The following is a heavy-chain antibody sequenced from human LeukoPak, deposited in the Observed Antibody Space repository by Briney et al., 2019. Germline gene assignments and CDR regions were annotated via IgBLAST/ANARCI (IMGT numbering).Heavy chain of an antibody. D-gene: IGHD2-2*01. CDR1: GGTFSSHA. J-gene: IGHJ6*03. CDR2: IIPIFGTA. CDR3: ARQGIVVVPAVTDYYYYMDV. V-gene: IGHV1-69*13. Sequence: SVKVSCKTSGGTFSSHAISWVRQAPGQGLEWMGGIIPIFGTANYAQKFQGRVTITADESTSTAYMELSSLRSEDTAVYYCARQGIVVVPAVTDYYYYMDVWGKGTTVTVSS.